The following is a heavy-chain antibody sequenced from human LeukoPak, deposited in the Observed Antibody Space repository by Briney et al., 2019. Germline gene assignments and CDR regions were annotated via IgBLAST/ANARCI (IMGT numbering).Heavy chain of an antibody. CDR3: ARVGGIAVAPFVY. Sequence: SQTLSLTCTVSGGSISSGDYYWSWIRQPPGKGLEWIGYIYYSGSTYYNPSLKSRVTISVDTSKNQFSLKLSSVTAADTAVYYCARVGGIAVAPFVYWGQGTLVTVSS. CDR1: GGSISSGDYY. CDR2: IYYSGST. J-gene: IGHJ4*02. D-gene: IGHD6-19*01. V-gene: IGHV4-30-4*01.